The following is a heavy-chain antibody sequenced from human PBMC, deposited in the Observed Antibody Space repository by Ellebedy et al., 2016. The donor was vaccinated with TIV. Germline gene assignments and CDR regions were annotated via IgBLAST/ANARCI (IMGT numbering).Heavy chain of an antibody. D-gene: IGHD3-22*01. J-gene: IGHJ2*01. CDR3: ARRDYYDSSGYYYNRGYFDV. CDR2: IYPSGST. Sequence: SETLSLTCAVSGGSFSGYYWSWIRQPPGKGLEWIGEIYPSGSTNYNLSLKCRVTISLDTSKNQFSLKLSSVTAANTAVYYCARRDYYDSSGYYYNRGYFDVWGRGTLVTVSS. CDR1: GGSFSGYY. V-gene: IGHV4-34*01.